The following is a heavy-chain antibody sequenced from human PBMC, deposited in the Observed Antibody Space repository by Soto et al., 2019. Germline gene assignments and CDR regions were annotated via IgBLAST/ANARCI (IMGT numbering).Heavy chain of an antibody. Sequence: EVQLVESGGALVQPGGSLRLSCAASGFTVSSNYMSWVRQAPGKGLEWVSVIYSGGSTYYADSVKGRFTISRDNSKNTVYLQMNNLRAEDTAAYYCARDGGFCSSTSCYRPFDYWGQGTLVTVSS. CDR3: ARDGGFCSSTSCYRPFDY. CDR1: GFTVSSNY. CDR2: IYSGGST. V-gene: IGHV3-66*01. D-gene: IGHD2-2*02. J-gene: IGHJ4*02.